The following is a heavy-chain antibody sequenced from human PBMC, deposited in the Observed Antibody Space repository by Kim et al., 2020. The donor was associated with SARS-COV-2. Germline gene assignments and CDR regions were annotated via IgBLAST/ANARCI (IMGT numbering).Heavy chain of an antibody. CDR2: IIPIFGTA. CDR1: GGTFSSYA. D-gene: IGHD3-9*01. CDR3: ARGVTTNEYYDILTGYLPSYYYYYGMDV. V-gene: IGHV1-69*13. J-gene: IGHJ6*02. Sequence: SVKVSCKASGGTFSSYAISWVRQAPGQGLEWMGGIIPIFGTANYAQKFQGRVTITADESTSTAYMELSSLRSEDTAVYYCARGVTTNEYYDILTGYLPSYYYYYGMDVWGQGTTVTVSS.